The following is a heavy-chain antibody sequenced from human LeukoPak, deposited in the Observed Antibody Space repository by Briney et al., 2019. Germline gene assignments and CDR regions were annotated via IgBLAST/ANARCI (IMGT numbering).Heavy chain of an antibody. D-gene: IGHD5-18*01. CDR1: GGSISSYY. V-gene: IGHV4-4*07. CDR3: ARQAAMGICSFDY. Sequence: SETLSLTCTVSGGSISSYYWNWIRQPAGKGLEWIGRFYTSGSTNYNPSLKSRVTMSLDTSKNQFSLTLSSVTAADTAVYYCARQAAMGICSFDYWGQGTLVTVSS. CDR2: FYTSGST. J-gene: IGHJ4*02.